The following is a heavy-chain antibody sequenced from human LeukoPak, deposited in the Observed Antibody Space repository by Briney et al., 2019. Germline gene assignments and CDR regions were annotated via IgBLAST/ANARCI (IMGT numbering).Heavy chain of an antibody. Sequence: GGSLRLSCAASGFTFSSYAMSWVRQAPGKGLEWVSAISGSGGSTYYADSVKGRFTTSRDNSKNTLYLQMNSLRAEDTAVYYCARDHRLRGMIVVVVAATFDYWGQGTLVTVSS. CDR3: ARDHRLRGMIVVVVAATFDY. CDR1: GFTFSSYA. CDR2: ISGSGGST. V-gene: IGHV3-23*01. D-gene: IGHD2-15*01. J-gene: IGHJ4*02.